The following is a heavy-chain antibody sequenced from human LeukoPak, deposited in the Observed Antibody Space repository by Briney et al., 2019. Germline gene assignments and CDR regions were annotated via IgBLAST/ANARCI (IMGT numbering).Heavy chain of an antibody. CDR3: ARDQRRYRNGLPYYYYYGMDV. Sequence: GGSLRLSCADSGCTFSSYAMRGVRQARGKGLEWVSVISYDGRDKYYADSVKGRVTISRDNSKNTLYLQMNSLRAEDTAVYYCARDQRRYRNGLPYYYYYGMDVWGQGTTVTVSS. CDR2: ISYDGRDK. V-gene: IGHV3-30*04. CDR1: GCTFSSYA. J-gene: IGHJ6*02. D-gene: IGHD5-18*01.